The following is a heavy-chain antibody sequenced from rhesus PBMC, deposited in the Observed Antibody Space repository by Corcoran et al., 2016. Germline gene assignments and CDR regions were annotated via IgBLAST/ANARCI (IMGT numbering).Heavy chain of an antibody. V-gene: IGHV4S9*01. J-gene: IGHJ4*01. D-gene: IGHD6-43*01. CDR3: ARDYSSSHPDY. Sequence: QVQLQESGPGLVKPSETLSLTCAVSGGSISDYYYWNWIRQPPGKGLEWIGNIDGNSASTYYNPSLKSRVTISKDTSKNQFFLKLSSVTAADTAVYYCARDYSSSHPDYWGQGVLVTVSS. CDR2: IDGNSAST. CDR1: GGSISDYYY.